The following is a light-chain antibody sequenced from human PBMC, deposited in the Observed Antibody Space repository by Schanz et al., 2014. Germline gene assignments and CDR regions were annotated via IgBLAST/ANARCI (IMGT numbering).Light chain of an antibody. CDR3: SSYAGSNNVYV. Sequence: QSALTQPPSASGSPGQSVAISCTGTSSDVGAYNYVSWYQQHPGKAPKLIIYEVSKRPSGVPDRFSGSKSGNTASLTVSGLQADDEADYYCSSYAGSNNVYVFGTGTKLTVL. J-gene: IGLJ1*01. CDR2: EVS. CDR1: SSDVGAYNY. V-gene: IGLV2-8*01.